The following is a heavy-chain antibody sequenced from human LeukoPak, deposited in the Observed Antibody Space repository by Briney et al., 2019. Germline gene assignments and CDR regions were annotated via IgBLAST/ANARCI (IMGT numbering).Heavy chain of an antibody. D-gene: IGHD5-18*01. V-gene: IGHV3-74*01. CDR3: ARDRGDTGTEFDY. CDR1: GFTFSSYA. CDR2: INSDGSST. Sequence: QPGGSLRLSCAASGFTFSSYAMSWVRQAPGKGLVWVSRINSDGSSTRYADSVKGRFTISRDNAKNTLYLQMNSLRAEDTAVYYCARDRGDTGTEFDYWGQGTLVTVSS. J-gene: IGHJ4*02.